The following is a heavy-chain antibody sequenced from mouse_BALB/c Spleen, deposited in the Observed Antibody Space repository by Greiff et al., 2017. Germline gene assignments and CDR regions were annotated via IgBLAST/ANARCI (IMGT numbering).Heavy chain of an antibody. CDR2: ISSGGSYT. CDR3: ARRDYDWFAY. J-gene: IGHJ3*01. Sequence: EVKLVESGGGLVKPGGSLKLSCAASGFTFSSYAMSWVRQSPEKRLEWVAEISSGGSYTYYPDTVTGRFTISRDNAKNTLYLEMSSLRSEDTAMYYCARRDYDWFAYWGQGTLVTVSA. V-gene: IGHV5-9-4*01. D-gene: IGHD2-4*01. CDR1: GFTFSSYA.